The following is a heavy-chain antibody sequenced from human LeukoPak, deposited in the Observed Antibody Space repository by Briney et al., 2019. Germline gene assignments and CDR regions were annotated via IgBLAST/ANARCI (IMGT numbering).Heavy chain of an antibody. CDR2: ISAYNGNT. J-gene: IGHJ5*02. D-gene: IGHD2-2*01. CDR1: GYTFTSYG. Sequence: ASVKVSCKASGYTFTSYGISWVRQAPGQGLEWMGWISAYNGNTNYAQRLQGRVTMTTDTSTSTAYMELRSLRSDDTAVYYCARLMGYCSSTSCPGWFDPWGQGTLVTVSS. CDR3: ARLMGYCSSTSCPGWFDP. V-gene: IGHV1-18*04.